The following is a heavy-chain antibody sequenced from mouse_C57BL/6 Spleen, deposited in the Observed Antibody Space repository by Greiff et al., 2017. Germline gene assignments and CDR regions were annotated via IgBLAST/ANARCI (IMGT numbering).Heavy chain of an antibody. V-gene: IGHV1-52*01. CDR3: ARDYYGSSYRYFDV. CDR2: IDPSDSET. CDR1: GYTFTSYW. J-gene: IGHJ1*03. Sequence: LVESGAELVRPGSSVKLSCKASGYTFTSYWMHWVKQRPIQGLEWIGNIDPSDSETNYNQKFKDKATLTVDKSSSTAYMQLSSLTSEDSAVYYCARDYYGSSYRYFDVWGTGTTVTVSS. D-gene: IGHD1-1*01.